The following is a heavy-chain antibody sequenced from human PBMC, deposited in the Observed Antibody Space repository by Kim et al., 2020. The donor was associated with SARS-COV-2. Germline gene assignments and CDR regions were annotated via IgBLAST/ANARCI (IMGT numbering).Heavy chain of an antibody. D-gene: IGHD3-9*01. V-gene: IGHV1-8*01. J-gene: IGHJ5*02. Sequence: ASVKVSCKASGYTFTSYDINWVRQATGQGLEWMGWMNPNSGNTGYAQKFQGRVTMTRNTSISTAYMELSSLRSEDTAVYYCARGVRYFDWLLHGWFDPWGQGTLVTVSS. CDR1: GYTFTSYD. CDR2: MNPNSGNT. CDR3: ARGVRYFDWLLHGWFDP.